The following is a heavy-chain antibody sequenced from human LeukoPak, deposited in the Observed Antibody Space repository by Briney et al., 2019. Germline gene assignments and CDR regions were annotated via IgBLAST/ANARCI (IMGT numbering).Heavy chain of an antibody. D-gene: IGHD3-22*01. CDR2: IYSGGST. V-gene: IGHV3-66*02. CDR1: GFTFSNAW. CDR3: AKDRFPAYYDGSGYYSGSYFDY. Sequence: GGSLRLSCAASGFTFSNAWMSWVRQAPGKGLEWVSVIYSGGSTYYADSVKGRFAMSRDNPKNTLYLQMNSLRAEDTAVYYCAKDRFPAYYDGSGYYSGSYFDYWGQGTLVAVSS. J-gene: IGHJ4*02.